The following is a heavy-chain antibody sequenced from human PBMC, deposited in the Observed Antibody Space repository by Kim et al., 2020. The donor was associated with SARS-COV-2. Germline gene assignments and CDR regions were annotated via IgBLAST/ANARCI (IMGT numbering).Heavy chain of an antibody. J-gene: IGHJ3*01. D-gene: IGHD6-13*01. V-gene: IGHV3-23*01. CDR3: AKDLGAAAGTVN. Sequence: YADSVQSRFTISRDNSKNKLYLQMNSLRAEDTAVYYCAKDLGAAAGTVNWGQGTMVTVSS.